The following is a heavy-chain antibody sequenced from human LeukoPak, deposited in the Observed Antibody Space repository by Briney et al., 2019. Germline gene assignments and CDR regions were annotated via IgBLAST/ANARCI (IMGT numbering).Heavy chain of an antibody. D-gene: IGHD3-10*01. V-gene: IGHV3-30*18. CDR2: ISNDGSNK. Sequence: GGSLRLSCAASGFTFSSYEMNWVRQAPGKGLEWVAVISNDGSNKYYADSVKGRFTISRDNSKNTLYLQMNSLRAEDTAVYYCAKGRGAFDIWGQGTMVTVSS. J-gene: IGHJ3*02. CDR3: AKGRGAFDI. CDR1: GFTFSSYE.